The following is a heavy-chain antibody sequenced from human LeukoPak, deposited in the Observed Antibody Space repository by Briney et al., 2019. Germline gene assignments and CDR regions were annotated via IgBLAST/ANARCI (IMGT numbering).Heavy chain of an antibody. CDR3: ARDGTISDYYYYMDV. J-gene: IGHJ6*03. CDR1: GYTFSNYG. D-gene: IGHD1-7*01. Sequence: GASVKVSCNASGYTFSNYGISWVRQAPGQGLEWMGWISAYNGNTNYAQKLQGRVTMTTDTSTSTAYMALRSLRSDDTAVYYCARDGTISDYYYYMDVWGKGTTVTVSS. CDR2: ISAYNGNT. V-gene: IGHV1-18*01.